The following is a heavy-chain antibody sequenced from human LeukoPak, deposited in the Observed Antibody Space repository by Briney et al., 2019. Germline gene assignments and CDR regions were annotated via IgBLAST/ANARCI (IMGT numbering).Heavy chain of an antibody. CDR3: AKFPGYCSSTSCSKSDDAFDI. Sequence: PGGSLRLSCAASGFTFSSYAMSWVRQAPGKGLEWVSAISGSGGSTYYADSVKGRFTISRDNSKNTLHLQMNSLRAEDTAVYYCAKFPGYCSSTSCSKSDDAFDIWGQGTMVTVSS. D-gene: IGHD2-2*01. V-gene: IGHV3-23*01. CDR1: GFTFSSYA. J-gene: IGHJ3*02. CDR2: ISGSGGST.